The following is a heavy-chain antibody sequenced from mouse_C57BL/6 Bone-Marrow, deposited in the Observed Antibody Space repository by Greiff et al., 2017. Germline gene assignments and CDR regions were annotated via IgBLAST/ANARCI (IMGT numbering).Heavy chain of an antibody. Sequence: QVQLQQSGAELVRPGTSVKMSCKASGYTFTNYWIGWAKQRPGHGLEWIGDIYPGGGYTNYNEKFKGKATLTADKSSSTAYMQCSSLTSEDSAIYYCARWGYDGYYYAMDYWGQGTSVTVSS. J-gene: IGHJ4*01. D-gene: IGHD2-3*01. V-gene: IGHV1-63*01. CDR1: GYTFTNYW. CDR3: ARWGYDGYYYAMDY. CDR2: IYPGGGYT.